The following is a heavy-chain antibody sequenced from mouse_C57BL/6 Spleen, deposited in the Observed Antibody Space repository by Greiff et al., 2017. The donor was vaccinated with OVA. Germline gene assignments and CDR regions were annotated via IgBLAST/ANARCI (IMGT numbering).Heavy chain of an antibody. CDR1: GYTFTSYW. J-gene: IGHJ4*01. D-gene: IGHD2-3*01. CDR2: IYPSDSET. V-gene: IGHV1-61*01. CDR3: ARKGYDGYRYYYAMDY. Sequence: QVQLQQPGAELVRPGSSVKLPCKASGYTFTSYWMDWVKQRPGQGLEWIGNIYPSDSETHYNQKFKDKATLTVDKSSSTAYMQLSSLTSEDSAVYYCARKGYDGYRYYYAMDYWGQGTSVTVSS.